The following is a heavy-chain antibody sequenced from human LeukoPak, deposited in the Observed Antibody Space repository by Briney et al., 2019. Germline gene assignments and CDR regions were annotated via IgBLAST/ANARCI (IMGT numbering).Heavy chain of an antibody. Sequence: PGGSLRLSCAASGFTLSNHWMTWVRQVPGRGPEWVANVNRDGSATYYLDSVKGRFTISKDNAKNSLYLQRNSLRAEDRALYHCARNNGMDVWGQGTTVIVSS. CDR1: GFTLSNHW. V-gene: IGHV3-7*03. J-gene: IGHJ6*02. CDR2: VNRDGSAT. CDR3: ARNNGMDV.